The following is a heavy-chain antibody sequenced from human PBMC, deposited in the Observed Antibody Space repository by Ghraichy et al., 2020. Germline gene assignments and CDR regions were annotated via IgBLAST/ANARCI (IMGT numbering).Heavy chain of an antibody. CDR3: AKALDSSSWLLYRVDY. CDR2: ISDSGAST. D-gene: IGHD6-13*01. Sequence: GGSLRLSCAASGFTFSSYAMSWVRQAPGKGLEWVSAISDSGASTYYADSVKGRFSISRDNSKNTLYLQMNSLRAEDTAVYYCAKALDSSSWLLYRVDYWGKGTLVTVSS. CDR1: GFTFSSYA. J-gene: IGHJ4*02. V-gene: IGHV3-23*01.